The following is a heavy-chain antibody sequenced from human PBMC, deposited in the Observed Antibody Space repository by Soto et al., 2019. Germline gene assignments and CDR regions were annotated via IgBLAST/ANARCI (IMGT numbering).Heavy chain of an antibody. CDR3: AKEYAFFYDSSAYSFDY. D-gene: IGHD3-22*01. CDR2: ISSGGTYT. J-gene: IGHJ4*02. V-gene: IGHV3-23*01. Sequence: EVQLLESGGGLVQPGGSLRLSCAASGFTFSNYAMTWVRQAPGKGLEWVSAISSGGTYTDYADSVKGRFTLSRDNSKNTLYLQMNSLRAEDTALYYCAKEYAFFYDSSAYSFDYWGQGTLLTVSS. CDR1: GFTFSNYA.